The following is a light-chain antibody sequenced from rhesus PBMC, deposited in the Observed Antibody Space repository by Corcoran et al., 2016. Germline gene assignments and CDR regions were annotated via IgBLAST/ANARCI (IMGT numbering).Light chain of an antibody. V-gene: IGKV3-31*02. CDR2: GAS. J-gene: IGKJ4*01. CDR3: QETSNLST. Sequence: EIVMTQSPATLSLSPGETATISCRTSQGVSSYLAWYQQKPGQAPRLIIYGASSRATGIPDRFSGSGAGTDVTLTISSLEPEDFAVYYCQETSNLSTFGGGTKVEIK. CDR1: QGVSSY.